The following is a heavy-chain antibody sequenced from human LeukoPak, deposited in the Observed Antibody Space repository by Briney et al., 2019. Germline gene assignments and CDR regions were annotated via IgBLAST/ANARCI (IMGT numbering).Heavy chain of an antibody. Sequence: SETLSLTCAVSGGSISSSNWWSWVRQPPGKGLEWIGEIYHSGSTNYNPSLKSRVTISVDKPKNQFSLKLSSVTAADTAVYYCARDYGDYVSWYFDLWGRGTLVTVSS. D-gene: IGHD4-17*01. CDR3: ARDYGDYVSWYFDL. J-gene: IGHJ2*01. CDR1: GGSISSSNW. CDR2: IYHSGST. V-gene: IGHV4-4*02.